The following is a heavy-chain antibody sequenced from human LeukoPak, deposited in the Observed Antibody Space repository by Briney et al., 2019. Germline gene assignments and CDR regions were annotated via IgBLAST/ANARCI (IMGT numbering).Heavy chain of an antibody. CDR1: GGSINSYY. D-gene: IGHD5/OR15-5a*01. J-gene: IGHJ3*02. CDR3: ARDIVSTLSGVDAFDI. V-gene: IGHV4-4*07. Sequence: PSETLSLICTVSGGSINSYYWSWIRQPAGKGLEWIGRIYTSGSTNYNPSLKSRVTMSVDTSKNQFSLKLSSVTAADTAVYYCARDIVSTLSGVDAFDIWGQGTMVTVSS. CDR2: IYTSGST.